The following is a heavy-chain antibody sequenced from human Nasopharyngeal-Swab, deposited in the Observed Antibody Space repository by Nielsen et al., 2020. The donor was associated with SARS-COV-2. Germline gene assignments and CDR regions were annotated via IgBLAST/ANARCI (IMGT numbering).Heavy chain of an antibody. J-gene: IGHJ3*02. Sequence: GESLKISCAASGFTFSTYWVHWVRQVPGVGLVWVSRINADGSTTDYADSVKGRFTISRDNAKNTLYLQMNSLRAEDTAVYYCARVRFTYYYDSSGYAFDIWGQGTMVTVSS. CDR1: GFTFSTYW. V-gene: IGHV3-74*01. D-gene: IGHD3-22*01. CDR2: INADGSTT. CDR3: ARVRFTYYYDSSGYAFDI.